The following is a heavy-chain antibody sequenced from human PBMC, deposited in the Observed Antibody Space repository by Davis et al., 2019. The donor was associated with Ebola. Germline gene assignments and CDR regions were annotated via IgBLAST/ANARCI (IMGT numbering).Heavy chain of an antibody. CDR1: GGTFSNYA. D-gene: IGHD2-2*01. CDR3: ARAPLVVLPASGRYRLDV. J-gene: IGHJ6*04. CDR2: ITPFFGTT. Sequence: AASVKVSCKASGGTFSNYAINWIRQAPGQGLEWMGEITPFFGTTIYAQKFQGTVTITADESTATAYLELHSLRSDDTAVYFCARAPLVVLPASGRYRLDVWGKGTMVTVSS. V-gene: IGHV1-69*13.